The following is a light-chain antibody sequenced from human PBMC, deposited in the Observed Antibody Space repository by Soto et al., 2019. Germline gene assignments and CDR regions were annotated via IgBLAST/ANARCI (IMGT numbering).Light chain of an antibody. CDR3: QQYNSYSRT. V-gene: IGKV1-5*03. Sequence: DIQVTQSPGTLSACVGDIVTITCRASQSISSWVALYQQKPGKAPKLLIYKASSLESGVPARVSGSGSGTEFTLTISSLQPDDFATYYRQQYNSYSRTFGQGTKVDI. CDR1: QSISSW. J-gene: IGKJ1*01. CDR2: KAS.